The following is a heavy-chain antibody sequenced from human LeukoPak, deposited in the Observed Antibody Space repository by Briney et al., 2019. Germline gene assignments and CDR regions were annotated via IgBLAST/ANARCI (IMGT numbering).Heavy chain of an antibody. CDR2: ISTGGGNT. D-gene: IGHD2-21*01. CDR3: ARHIPFDC. Sequence: GGSLRLSCTASGFTFSSYTMSWVRQAPGKGLKWVSTISTGGGNTYYADSVQGRFTVSRDDPKNTLYLQMNSLRAEDTAVYYCARHIPFDCWGQGTLVTVSS. J-gene: IGHJ4*02. V-gene: IGHV3-23*01. CDR1: GFTFSSYT.